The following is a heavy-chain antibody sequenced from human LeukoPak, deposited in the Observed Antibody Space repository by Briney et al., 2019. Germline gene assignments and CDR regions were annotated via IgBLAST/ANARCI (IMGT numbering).Heavy chain of an antibody. V-gene: IGHV3-7*01. CDR2: IKNDGGER. CDR1: GFTFSSHW. J-gene: IGHJ4*02. Sequence: PGGSLRLSCEASGFTFSSHWMTWARQAQGKGLKWLANIKNDGGERFYVDSVKGRFTISRDNAKNSLSLEMTSLRAEDTAVYYCARESSTYGDCPDYWGQGTLVTVSS. CDR3: ARESSTYGDCPDY. D-gene: IGHD2-21*02.